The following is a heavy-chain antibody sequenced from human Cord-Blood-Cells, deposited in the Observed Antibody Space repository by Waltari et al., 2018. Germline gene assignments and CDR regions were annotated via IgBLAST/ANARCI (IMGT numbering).Heavy chain of an antibody. Sequence: QLQLVQSGAEVKKPGSSVKVPCKPSGGTFSSYAISWVRHAAGQGLEWMGRIIPILGIANYAQKFQGRVTITADKSTSTAYMELSSLRSEDTAVYYCAKPIHSSGWYSDAFDIWGQGTMVTVSS. V-gene: IGHV1-69*09. CDR2: IIPILGIA. J-gene: IGHJ3*02. CDR3: AKPIHSSGWYSDAFDI. CDR1: GGTFSSYA. D-gene: IGHD6-19*01.